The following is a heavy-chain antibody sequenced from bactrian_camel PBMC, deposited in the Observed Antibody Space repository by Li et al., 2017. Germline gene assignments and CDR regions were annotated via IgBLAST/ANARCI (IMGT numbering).Heavy chain of an antibody. D-gene: IGHD1*01. CDR1: GLRYSSVF. CDR3: VADVRGTAVIGQVPPAGMFRY. J-gene: IGHJ6*01. CDR2: SYTRASGT. V-gene: IGHV3S40*01. Sequence: DVQLVESGGGSVTAPGSLRLSCSISGLRYSSVFMVGWFRQAPGKEREGIAVSYTRASGTYYAASVKGRFSISRDNSKNTIYLQMNGLKPEDTALYYCVADVRGTAVIGQVPPAGMFRYWGQGT.